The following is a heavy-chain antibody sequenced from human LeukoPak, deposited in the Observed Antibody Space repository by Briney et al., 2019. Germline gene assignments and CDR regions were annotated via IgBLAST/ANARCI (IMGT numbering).Heavy chain of an antibody. CDR3: AKDLTTVTTQGDY. D-gene: IGHD4-17*01. J-gene: IGHJ4*02. V-gene: IGHV3-30*02. CDR1: GFTFGSYG. Sequence: SGGSLRLSCAASGFTFGSYGLHWVRQAPGKGLEWVAFIRYDGSDKYYADSVKGRFTISRDNSKNTLYLQMNSLRTEDTAVYYCAKDLTTVTTQGDYWGQGTLVTVS. CDR2: IRYDGSDK.